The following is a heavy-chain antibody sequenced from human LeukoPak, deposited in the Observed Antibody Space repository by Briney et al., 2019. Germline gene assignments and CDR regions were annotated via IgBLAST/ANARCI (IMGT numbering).Heavy chain of an antibody. V-gene: IGHV3-23*01. CDR3: AKDRPAYYYDSSGYYYVDKFDY. J-gene: IGHJ4*02. CDR1: GFTFSSYA. D-gene: IGHD3-22*01. CDR2: ISGSGGST. Sequence: GGSLRLSCAASGFTFSSYAMSWVRQAPGKGLEWVSAISGSGGSTYYADSVKGRFTITRDNSKNTLYLQMNSLRAEDTAVYYCAKDRPAYYYDSSGYYYVDKFDYWGQGTLVTVSS.